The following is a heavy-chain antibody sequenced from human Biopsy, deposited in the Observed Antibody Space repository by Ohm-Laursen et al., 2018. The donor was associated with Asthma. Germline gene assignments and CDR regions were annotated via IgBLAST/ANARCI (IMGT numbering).Heavy chain of an antibody. CDR3: ARKAGSCISRTCYSLDF. CDR2: INTVFGTT. J-gene: IGHJ4*02. CDR1: GGTFNTYV. Sequence: FSVIVSCKSLGGTFNTYVINWARQAPGQGLEWMAGINTVFGTTTYPQKYQDRVTITADDSTSTVYMELSSLRSEDTAVYYCARKAGSCISRTCYSLDFWGQGTLVTVSS. D-gene: IGHD2-2*01. V-gene: IGHV1-69*01.